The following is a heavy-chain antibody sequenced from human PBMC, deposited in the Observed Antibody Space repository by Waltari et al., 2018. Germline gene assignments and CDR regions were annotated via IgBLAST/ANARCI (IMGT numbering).Heavy chain of an antibody. CDR3: ARRYGDSDLPIDYYGMDV. CDR1: GGSISSYY. D-gene: IGHD4-17*01. CDR2: IYYSGRT. V-gene: IGHV4-59*01. J-gene: IGHJ6*02. Sequence: QVQLQESGPGLVKPSETLSLTCTVSGGSISSYYWSWIRQPPGQGLEWIGYIYYSGRTNYNPSRKSRVTISVDTSKNQFSLKLSSVTAADTAVYYCARRYGDSDLPIDYYGMDVWGQGTTVTVSS.